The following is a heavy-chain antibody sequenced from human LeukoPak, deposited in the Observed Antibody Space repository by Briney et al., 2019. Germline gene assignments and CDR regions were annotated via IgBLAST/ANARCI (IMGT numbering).Heavy chain of an antibody. D-gene: IGHD4-17*01. J-gene: IGHJ3*01. CDR2: VSYDGSRN. Sequence: PGRPLRLSCAASGFTFSTHAMHWVRQAPGKGLEWVAAVSYDGSRNYYADSVKGRFTISRDTSNNMLYLQMSSLRPEDTAMYYCAKVWRAHGDFHAFDVWGQGTMVAVSP. CDR3: AKVWRAHGDFHAFDV. V-gene: IGHV3-30*18. CDR1: GFTFSTHA.